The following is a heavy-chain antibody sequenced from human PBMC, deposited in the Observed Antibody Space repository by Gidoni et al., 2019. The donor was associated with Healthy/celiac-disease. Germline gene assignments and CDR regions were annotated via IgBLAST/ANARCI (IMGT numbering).Heavy chain of an antibody. CDR2: INHSGST. CDR1: GGSFSGYY. V-gene: IGHV4-34*01. D-gene: IGHD3-3*01. J-gene: IGHJ6*02. CDR3: ARWGYPNDFWSGYPHSHQYYYYYGMDV. Sequence: QVQLQQWGAGLLKPSETLSLTCAVYGGSFSGYYWSWIRPLPGKGLEWIGEINHSGSTNYNPSLKSRVTISVDTSKNQFSLKLSSVTAADTAVYYCARWGYPNDFWSGYPHSHQYYYYYGMDVWGQGTTVTVSS.